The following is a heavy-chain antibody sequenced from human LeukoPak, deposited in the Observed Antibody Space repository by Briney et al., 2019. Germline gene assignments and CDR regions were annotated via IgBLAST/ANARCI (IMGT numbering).Heavy chain of an antibody. J-gene: IGHJ5*02. CDR3: ARDPYTSSWFSLYPWFDP. V-gene: IGHV1-46*01. Sequence: ASVKVSCKASGYTFTSYYMHWVRQAPGQGLEWMGIINPSSGSTSYAQKFQGRVTMTRDTSTSTLYMTLSSLRSEDTAVYYCARDPYTSSWFSLYPWFDPWGQGTLVTVSS. CDR2: INPSSGST. D-gene: IGHD6-13*01. CDR1: GYTFTSYY.